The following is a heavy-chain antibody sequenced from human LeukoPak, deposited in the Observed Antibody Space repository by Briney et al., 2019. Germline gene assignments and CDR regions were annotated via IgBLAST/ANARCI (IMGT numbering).Heavy chain of an antibody. CDR1: VYTFTSYD. CDR2: MNPNSGNT. D-gene: IGHD3-10*01. V-gene: IGHV1-8*01. Sequence: ASVKVSCKASVYTFTSYDINWVRQATGQGLEWMGRMNPNSGNTGYAQKFQGRVTMTRNTSISTAYMERSSLRSEDTAVYYCARGFGELLSGWFYWGQGTLVTVSS. J-gene: IGHJ4*02. CDR3: ARGFGELLSGWFY.